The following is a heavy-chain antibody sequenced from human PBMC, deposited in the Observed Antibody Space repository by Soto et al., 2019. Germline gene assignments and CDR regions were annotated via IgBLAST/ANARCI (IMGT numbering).Heavy chain of an antibody. J-gene: IGHJ4*02. Sequence: SETLSLTCAVYGGSFSGYFWSWIRQPPGKGLEWIGEINHRGSTNYNPSLKSRVTISVDRSKNQFSLKLNSVTAADTAVYYCARDGRATSWHDIFDYWGQGPLVTVSS. V-gene: IGHV4-34*01. D-gene: IGHD2-2*01. CDR3: ARDGRATSWHDIFDY. CDR1: GGSFSGYF. CDR2: INHRGST.